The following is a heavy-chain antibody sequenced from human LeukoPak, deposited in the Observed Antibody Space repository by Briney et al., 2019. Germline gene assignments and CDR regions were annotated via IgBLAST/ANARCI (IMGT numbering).Heavy chain of an antibody. V-gene: IGHV1-69*05. CDR2: IIPIFGTA. J-gene: IGHJ4*02. Sequence: GASVKVSRKASGGTFSSYAISWVRQAPGQGLEWMGRIIPIFGTANYAQKFQGRVTITTDESTSTAYMELSSLRSEDTAVYYCAREWELHLFDYWGQGTLVTVSS. D-gene: IGHD1-26*01. CDR1: GGTFSSYA. CDR3: AREWELHLFDY.